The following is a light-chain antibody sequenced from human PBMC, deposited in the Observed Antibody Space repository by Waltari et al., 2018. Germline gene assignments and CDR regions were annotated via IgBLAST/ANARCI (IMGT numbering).Light chain of an antibody. Sequence: DIQMTQSPSTLSASVGDRVTITCRASQTVHTWLAWYQQKPGKAPKLLIYKASTLESGVPARFSGSGSGTEFTLSISSLQPDDFATYYCQQYSSGSTFGKGTHLEI. V-gene: IGKV1-5*03. CDR1: QTVHTW. J-gene: IGKJ2*01. CDR2: KAS. CDR3: QQYSSGST.